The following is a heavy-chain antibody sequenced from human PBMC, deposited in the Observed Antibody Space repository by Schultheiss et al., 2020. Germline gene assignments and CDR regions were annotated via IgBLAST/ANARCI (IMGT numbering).Heavy chain of an antibody. CDR3: ARRNINYWYFDL. J-gene: IGHJ2*01. CDR2: IYYSGTT. D-gene: IGHD4-11*01. CDR1: GGSMSSNY. V-gene: IGHV4-59*01. Sequence: SETLSLTCTVSGGSMSSNYWSWIRQPPGKGLEYIGYIYYSGTTNYNPSLKSRVTISVDTSKNQFSLKLSSVTAADTAVYYCARRNINYWYFDLWGRGTLVTVSS.